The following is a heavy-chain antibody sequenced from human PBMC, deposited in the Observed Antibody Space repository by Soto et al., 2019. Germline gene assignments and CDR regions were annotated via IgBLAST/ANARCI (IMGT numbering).Heavy chain of an antibody. CDR2: IIPILGIA. CDR3: ARDGREDYIWGSYLDP. CDR1: GGTFSSYT. Sequence: QVQLVQSGAEVKKPGSSVKVSCKASGGTFSSYTISWVRQAPGQGLEWMGRIIPILGIANYAQKFQGRVTITADKSTSTAYMELSRLRPEDTAVYYCARDGREDYIWGSYLDPWGQGTLVTVSS. J-gene: IGHJ5*02. D-gene: IGHD3-16*01. V-gene: IGHV1-69*08.